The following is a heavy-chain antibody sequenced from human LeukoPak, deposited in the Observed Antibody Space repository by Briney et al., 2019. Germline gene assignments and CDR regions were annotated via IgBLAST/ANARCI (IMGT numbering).Heavy chain of an antibody. D-gene: IGHD5-24*01. CDR3: ARDSHGYRLDECIDY. CDR2: ICICGSNR. V-gene: IGHV3-30*04. CDR1: GFTFSSYG. Sequence: GGPLRLSCAASGFTFSSYGMHWVRQAPGKGLEWVSVICICGSNRSYADSVKGRFTISRDNAKNTLYLQMNSPRAEDTAGDDCARDSHGYRLDECIDYWGQGTLVTVSS. J-gene: IGHJ4*02.